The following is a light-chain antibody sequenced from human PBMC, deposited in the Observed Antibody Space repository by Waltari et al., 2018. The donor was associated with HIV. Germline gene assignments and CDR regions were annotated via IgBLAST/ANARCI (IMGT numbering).Light chain of an antibody. V-gene: IGLV1-47*01. CDR1: RPNIGTYS. J-gene: IGLJ2*01. Sequence: QSVLTQPPSASATPGPRVTISCSRSRPNIGTYSVMWYQPLPGATPTVLIFRNNRRPSGGPDRCSGSKSGTSASLAISGLRSEDEADYYCATWDDSLSGVVFGGGTKLTVL. CDR2: RNN. CDR3: ATWDDSLSGVV.